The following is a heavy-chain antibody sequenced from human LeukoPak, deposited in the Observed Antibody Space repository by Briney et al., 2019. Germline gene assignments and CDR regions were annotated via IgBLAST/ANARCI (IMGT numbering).Heavy chain of an antibody. CDR2: INHSGST. CDR3: ARGADCSGGSCELDY. Sequence: SETLSLTCAVYGGSFSGYYWSWIRQPPGKGLEWIGEINHSGSTNYNPSLRRRVTISVDTSKNQFSLKLSSVTAADTAVYYCARGADCSGGSCELDYWGQGTLVTVSS. D-gene: IGHD2-15*01. V-gene: IGHV4-34*01. CDR1: GGSFSGYY. J-gene: IGHJ4*02.